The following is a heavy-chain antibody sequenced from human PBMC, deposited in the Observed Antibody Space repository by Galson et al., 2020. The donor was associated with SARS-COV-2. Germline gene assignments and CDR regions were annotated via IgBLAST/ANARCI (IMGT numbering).Heavy chain of an antibody. CDR3: ARDKGLYCGGDCPYFDY. V-gene: IGHV3-21*01. CDR1: GFTFSSYS. D-gene: IGHD2-21*02. J-gene: IGHJ4*02. Sequence: TGGSLRLSCAASGFTFSSYSMNWVRQAPGKGLEWVSSISSSSSYIYYADSVKGRFTISRDNAKNSLYPQMNSLRAEDTAVYYCARDKGLYCGGDCPYFDYWGQGTLVTVSS. CDR2: ISSSSSYI.